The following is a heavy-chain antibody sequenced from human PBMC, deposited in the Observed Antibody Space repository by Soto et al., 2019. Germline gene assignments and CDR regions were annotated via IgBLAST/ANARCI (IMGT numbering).Heavy chain of an antibody. J-gene: IGHJ6*02. V-gene: IGHV4-61*01. CDR3: ARDPRYCTNGVCWGGDHYYYYGVDV. CDR1: GGSVSSGSYY. Sequence: QVQLEESGPGLVKPSETLSLTCTVSGGSVSSGSYYWSWIRQPPGKGLEWIGYIYYSGSTNYNPSLKSRVTISVDTSYNQFSLKLRSVTAADTAVYYCARDPRYCTNGVCWGGDHYYYYGVDVWGQGTTVTVSS. CDR2: IYYSGST. D-gene: IGHD2-8*01.